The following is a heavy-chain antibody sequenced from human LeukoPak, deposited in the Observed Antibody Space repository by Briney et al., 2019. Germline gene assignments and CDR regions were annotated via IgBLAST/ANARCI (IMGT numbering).Heavy chain of an antibody. CDR1: GGSISSYY. Sequence: KSSETLSLTCTVSGGSISSYYWSWIRQHPGKGLEWIGYIYYSGSTYYNPSLKSRVTMSVDTSKNQFSLNLSSVTAADTAVYYCARDKREYRGAFEVFDVWGQGTMVTVSS. CDR3: ARDKREYRGAFEVFDV. CDR2: IYYSGST. J-gene: IGHJ3*01. V-gene: IGHV4-59*06. D-gene: IGHD3-10*01.